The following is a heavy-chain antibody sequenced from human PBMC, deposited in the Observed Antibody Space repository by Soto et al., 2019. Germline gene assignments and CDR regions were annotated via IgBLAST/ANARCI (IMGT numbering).Heavy chain of an antibody. V-gene: IGHV4-31*03. J-gene: IGHJ4*02. D-gene: IGHD3-16*01. CDR1: CGSIISGGYY. CDR3: ARDYDGFDY. CDR2: IYYSGST. Sequence: PSETLCRARTVSCGSIISGGYYWRWIRQHPGKGLEWIGYIYYSGSTYYNPSLKSRVTISVDTSKNQFSLKLMSVTAADPAVYYCARDYDGFDYWGPGILVTVSS.